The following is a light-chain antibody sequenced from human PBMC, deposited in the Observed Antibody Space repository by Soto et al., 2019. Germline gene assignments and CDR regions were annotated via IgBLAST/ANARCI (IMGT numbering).Light chain of an antibody. CDR3: QHSYRSPYT. Sequence: IQMTQSPSSLSASVGDSVTVTCRASQSINIYLNWYQQKPGKTPTLLIYGASSLQSGVPSRFTGGGSRTDFTLTISSLQHEDFAPYYGQHSYRSPYTFGQGTKLEIK. J-gene: IGKJ2*01. CDR1: QSINIY. CDR2: GAS. V-gene: IGKV1-39*01.